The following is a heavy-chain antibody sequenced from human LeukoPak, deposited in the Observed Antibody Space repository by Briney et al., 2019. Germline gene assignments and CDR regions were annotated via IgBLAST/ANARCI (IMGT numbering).Heavy chain of an antibody. CDR2: ICSSGSA. V-gene: IGHV4-31*03. CDR3: ARDGGGSLYGMDV. D-gene: IGHD2-15*01. J-gene: IGHJ6*02. Sequence: SETLSLTCTVSGGSISSGVYCWSWIRQRPGEGLQWIGYICSSGSAYYNPSLKSRVTMPIDTSNNQFSLKLNSVTAADTAVYYCARDGGGSLYGMDVWGQGTTVTVSS. CDR1: GGSISSGVYC.